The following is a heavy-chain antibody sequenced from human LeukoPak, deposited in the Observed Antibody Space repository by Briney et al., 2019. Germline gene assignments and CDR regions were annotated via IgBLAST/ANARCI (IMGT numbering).Heavy chain of an antibody. V-gene: IGHV3-23*01. D-gene: IGHD4-17*01. CDR3: AESPMTRVTTGGFDF. CDR1: GFTFNSYA. Sequence: PGGSLRLSCAVSGFTFNSYAMSWVRQAPGKGLEWVSSISSSGGSTYYVDSVKGRFTISRDNSKNTLYLQMNSLRAEDTAVYYCAESPMTRVTTGGFDFWGQGTLVTVSS. CDR2: ISSSGGST. J-gene: IGHJ4*02.